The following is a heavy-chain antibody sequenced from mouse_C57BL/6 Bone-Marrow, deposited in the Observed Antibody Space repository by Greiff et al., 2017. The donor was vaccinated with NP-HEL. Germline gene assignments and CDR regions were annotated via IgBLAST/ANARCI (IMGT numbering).Heavy chain of an antibody. CDR3: AREGGLRRRTYAMDY. Sequence: DVKLVESEGGLVQPGSSMKLSCTTSGFTFSDYYMAWVRQVPEKGLDWVANINYDGSSTYYLDPLKRRFIISRDNAKNILYLQMSSLKSEDAATYCYAREGGLRRRTYAMDYWGQGTSVTVSS. D-gene: IGHD2-4*01. J-gene: IGHJ4*01. CDR1: GFTFSDYY. CDR2: INYDGSST. V-gene: IGHV5-16*01.